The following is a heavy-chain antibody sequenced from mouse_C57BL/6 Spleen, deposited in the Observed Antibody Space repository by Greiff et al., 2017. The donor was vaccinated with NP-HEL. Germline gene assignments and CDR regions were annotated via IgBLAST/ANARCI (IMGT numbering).Heavy chain of an antibody. V-gene: IGHV5-17*01. D-gene: IGHD2-2*01. CDR1: GFTFSDYG. Sequence: EVMLVESGGGLVKPGGSLKLSCAASGFTFSDYGMHWVRQAPEKGLEWVAYISSGSSTIYYADTVKGRFTISRDNAKNTLFLQMTSLRSEDTAMYYCAREGGYDAFAYWGQRTLVTVSA. CDR2: ISSGSSTI. CDR3: AREGGYDAFAY. J-gene: IGHJ3*01.